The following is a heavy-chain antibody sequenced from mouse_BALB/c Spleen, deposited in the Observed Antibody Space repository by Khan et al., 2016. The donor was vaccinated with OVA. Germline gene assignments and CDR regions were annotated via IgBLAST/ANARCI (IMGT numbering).Heavy chain of an antibody. CDR2: ISYSGST. CDR1: GYSITSGYA. CDR3: ARKDYYGYAMDY. D-gene: IGHD1-1*01. J-gene: IGHJ4*01. Sequence: EVQLVESGPGLVKPSQSLSLTCTVTGYSITSGYAWNWIRQFPGNKLEWMGYISYSGSTSYNPSLRSRISITRDTSKNQFFLQLNSVTTEDTATYCCARKDYYGYAMDYGGQGTSVTVSS. V-gene: IGHV3-2*02.